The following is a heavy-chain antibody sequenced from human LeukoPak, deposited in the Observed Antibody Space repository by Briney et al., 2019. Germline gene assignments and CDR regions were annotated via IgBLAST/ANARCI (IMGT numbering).Heavy chain of an antibody. CDR1: GFSLSTSGVG. Sequence: ESGPTLVNPTQTLTLTCTFSGFSLSTSGVGVGWIRQPPGKALEWLALIYWNDDKRYSPSLKSGLTITKDTSKNQVVLTMTNMDPVDTATYYCARATYDFWSGYLYYYYYMDVWGKGTTVTVSS. D-gene: IGHD3-3*01. V-gene: IGHV2-5*01. CDR2: IYWNDDK. J-gene: IGHJ6*03. CDR3: ARATYDFWSGYLYYYYYMDV.